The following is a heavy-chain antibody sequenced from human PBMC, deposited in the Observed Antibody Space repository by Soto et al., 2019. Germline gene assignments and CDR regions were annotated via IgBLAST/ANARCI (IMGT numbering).Heavy chain of an antibody. V-gene: IGHV1-46*01. D-gene: IGHD6-19*01. Sequence: ASVKVSCKASGYTFTSYYMHWVRQAPGQGLEWMGIINPSGGSTSYAQKFQGRVTMTRGTSTSTVYMELSSLRSEDTAVYYCARVRPYSSGWWHVGGFDPWGQGTLVTVSS. CDR1: GYTFTSYY. J-gene: IGHJ5*02. CDR3: ARVRPYSSGWWHVGGFDP. CDR2: INPSGGST.